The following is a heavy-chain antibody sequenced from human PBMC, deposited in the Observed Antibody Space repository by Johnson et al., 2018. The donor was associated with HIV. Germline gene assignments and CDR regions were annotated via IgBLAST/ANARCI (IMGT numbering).Heavy chain of an antibody. CDR2: ISSNGGRT. V-gene: IGHV3-64*01. D-gene: IGHD1-20*01. CDR3: ARGGTYNWTPDRIGRAFDI. Sequence: VQLVESGGGLVQPGGSLRLSCTPSGFTFSNYAIYWVRQAPGKGLEYVSSISSNGGRTYYANSVKGRFTVSRDNSNNTLYLQMGSLRAEDMAVYYCARGGTYNWTPDRIGRAFDIWGQGTTVTVSS. CDR1: GFTFSNYA. J-gene: IGHJ3*02.